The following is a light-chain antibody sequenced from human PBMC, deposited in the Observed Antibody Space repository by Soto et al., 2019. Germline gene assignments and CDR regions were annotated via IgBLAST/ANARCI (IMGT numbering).Light chain of an antibody. Sequence: QPVLTQPPSVSGAPGQRVTISCTGSSSNIGAGYDVHWYQQLPGTAPKVLIYGNSNRPSGVPDRFSGSKSGTSASLAITGLQAEDEADYYCQSYDSSLSGPFYVFGTGTKVTVL. CDR1: SSNIGAGYD. V-gene: IGLV1-40*01. CDR3: QSYDSSLSGPFYV. J-gene: IGLJ1*01. CDR2: GNS.